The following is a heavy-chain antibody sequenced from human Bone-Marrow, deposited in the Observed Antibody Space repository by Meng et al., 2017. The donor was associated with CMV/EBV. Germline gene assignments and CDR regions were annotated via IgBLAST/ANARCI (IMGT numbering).Heavy chain of an antibody. D-gene: IGHD2-2*01. CDR2: ISSSSSYI. J-gene: IGHJ4*02. CDR1: GFTFSSYS. V-gene: IGHV3-21*01. CDR3: ARDSCTRSDFDY. Sequence: GESLKISCAASGFTFSSYSMNWVRQAPGKGLEWVSSISSSSSYIYYADSVKGLFTIPRDNAKNSLYLQMNSLRAEDTAVYYCARDSCTRSDFDYWGQGTLVTGSS.